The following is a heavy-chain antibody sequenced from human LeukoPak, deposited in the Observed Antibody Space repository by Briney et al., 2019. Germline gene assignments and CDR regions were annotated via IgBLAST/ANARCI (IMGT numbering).Heavy chain of an antibody. J-gene: IGHJ5*02. V-gene: IGHV3-33*01. D-gene: IGHD2-2*01. CDR2: IWYDGSNK. CDR3: ARDQDIVVVPAGDVWFDP. Sequence: QPGRSLRLSCAASGFTFSSYGMHWVRQAPGKGLEWVAVIWYDGSNKYYADSVTGRFTISRDNSKNTLYLQMNSLRAEDTAVYYCARDQDIVVVPAGDVWFDPWGQGTLVTVSS. CDR1: GFTFSSYG.